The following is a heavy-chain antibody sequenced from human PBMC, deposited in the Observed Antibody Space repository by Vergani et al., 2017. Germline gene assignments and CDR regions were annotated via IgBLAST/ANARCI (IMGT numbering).Heavy chain of an antibody. Sequence: QVQLQESGPGLLKPSQTLSLTCPVSGGSISGGDYYWSWIRQPPGKGLEWIGYIYYSGSTYYNPSLKSRVTISVDTSKNQFSLKLSSVTAADTAVYYCARGRSSSGGYFDYWGQGTLVTVSS. V-gene: IGHV4-30-4*08. CDR2: IYYSGST. CDR3: ARGRSSSGGYFDY. J-gene: IGHJ4*02. CDR1: GGSISGGDYY. D-gene: IGHD6-13*01.